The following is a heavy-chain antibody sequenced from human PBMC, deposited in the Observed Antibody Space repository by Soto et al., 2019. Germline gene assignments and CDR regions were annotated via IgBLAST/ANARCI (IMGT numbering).Heavy chain of an antibody. J-gene: IGHJ4*02. CDR1: GFTFSSYW. CDR3: ARVAIGSYYFEY. V-gene: IGHV3-74*01. Sequence: EVQLVESGGGLVQPGGSLRLSCAASGFTFSSYWMHWVRQAPGKGLVWVSRINPVGSTTSYADSVKGRFTISRDSAKDTLYLQMNSLRAEDTAVYYCARVAIGSYYFEYWGQGTLVTVSS. D-gene: IGHD3-10*01. CDR2: INPVGSTT.